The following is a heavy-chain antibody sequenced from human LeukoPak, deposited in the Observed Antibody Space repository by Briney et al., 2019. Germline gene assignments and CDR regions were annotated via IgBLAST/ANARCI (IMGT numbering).Heavy chain of an antibody. CDR2: IYPGDSDT. CDR3: ARGVVVTYPPYYFDY. CDR1: GYIFTSYW. D-gene: IGHD2-21*02. Sequence: GESLKISCKGSGYIFTSYWIGWVRQMPGKGLEWMGIIYPGDSDTRYSPSFQGQVTISADKSISTAYLQWSSLKASDTAMYYCARGVVVTYPPYYFDYWGQGTLVTVSS. V-gene: IGHV5-51*01. J-gene: IGHJ4*02.